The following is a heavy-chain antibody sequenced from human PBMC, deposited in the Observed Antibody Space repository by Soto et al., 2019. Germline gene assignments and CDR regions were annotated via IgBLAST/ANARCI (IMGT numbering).Heavy chain of an antibody. CDR1: GFTFSSYW. J-gene: IGHJ4*02. Sequence: GESLKISCAASGFTFSSYWMSWVRQAPGKGLEWVANIKQDGSEKYYVDSVKGRFTISRDNAKNSLYLQMNSLRAEDTAVYYCASLQWLVRDYWGQGTLVTVSS. CDR3: ASLQWLVRDY. V-gene: IGHV3-7*01. D-gene: IGHD6-19*01. CDR2: IKQDGSEK.